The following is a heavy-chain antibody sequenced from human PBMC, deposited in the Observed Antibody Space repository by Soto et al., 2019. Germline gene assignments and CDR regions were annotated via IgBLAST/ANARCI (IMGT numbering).Heavy chain of an antibody. V-gene: IGHV6-1*01. J-gene: IGHJ6*02. CDR3: ASDSAAAAPVGPRVGAYSYGMDV. CDR2: AYYRSKWYN. D-gene: IGHD6-13*01. CDR1: GDSVSSNSAA. Sequence: QVQLQQSGPGLVKPSQTLSLTCAISGDSVSSNSAAWNWIRQSPSRGLEWLGRAYYRSKWYNAYPLSVKSRITINPHTPKNRFSLQLHSVTPEDTAVYYCASDSAAAAPVGPRVGAYSYGMDVRGQGSTVTVSS.